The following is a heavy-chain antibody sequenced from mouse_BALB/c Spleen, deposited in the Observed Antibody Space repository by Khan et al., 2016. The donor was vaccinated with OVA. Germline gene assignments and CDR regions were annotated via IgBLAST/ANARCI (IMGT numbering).Heavy chain of an antibody. CDR1: GYTFTSYY. CDR2: INPSNGGT. Sequence: QVQLKQSGAELVKPGASVRLSCKASGYTFTSYYLYWVNQRPGQGLEWIGDINPSNGGTNFNEKFKTKATLTVDKSSSTAYMQISSLTSEDSAVYYCTRSGYGAFAYWGQGTLVTVSA. V-gene: IGHV1S81*02. D-gene: IGHD1-1*02. J-gene: IGHJ3*01. CDR3: TRSGYGAFAY.